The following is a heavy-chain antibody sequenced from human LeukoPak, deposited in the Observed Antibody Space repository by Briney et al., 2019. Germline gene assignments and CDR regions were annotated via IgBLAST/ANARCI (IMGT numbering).Heavy chain of an antibody. CDR2: ISGSGGST. CDR3: AKDLQWGLRGYFDC. D-gene: IGHD1-26*01. CDR1: GFTFSSYA. V-gene: IGHV3-23*01. J-gene: IGHJ4*02. Sequence: GGPLRLSCAASGFTFSSYAMSWLRQAPGKGLEWVSAISGSGGSTFYGVSVKGRFTISRANSKNTLYLQMNSLGAEDTAVYYFAKDLQWGLRGYFDCWGQETLVTVSS.